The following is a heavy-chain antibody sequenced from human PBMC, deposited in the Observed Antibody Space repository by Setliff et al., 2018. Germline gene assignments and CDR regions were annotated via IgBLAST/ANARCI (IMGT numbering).Heavy chain of an antibody. CDR1: SGSMRNYY. CDR3: ARARPATIAGVVPGVADFGIDV. V-gene: IGHV4-4*07. D-gene: IGHD2-2*01. Sequence: PSETLSLTCSVSSGSMRNYYWIWIRQPAGEGLEWIGRIYTSGSTNYNPSLKRRVTISLEMSKNQFSPTLSSVTAADTAVYYCARARPATIAGVVPGVADFGIDVWGQGTTVTVSS. CDR2: IYTSGST. J-gene: IGHJ6*02.